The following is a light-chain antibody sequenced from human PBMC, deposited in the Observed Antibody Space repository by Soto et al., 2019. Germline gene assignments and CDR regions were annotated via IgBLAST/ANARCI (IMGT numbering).Light chain of an antibody. CDR2: DDD. J-gene: IGLJ1*01. CDR1: SSNIGGNS. CDR3: GSWDSSLSAYV. V-gene: IGLV1-51*01. Sequence: QSVLTQPPSVSGAPGQRVTIPCSGSSSNIGGNSVSWYQQLPGTAPKLLIYDDDKRPSGIPDRFSGSKSGTSATLGITGFQTGDEADYYCGSWDSSLSAYVFGTGTKVTVL.